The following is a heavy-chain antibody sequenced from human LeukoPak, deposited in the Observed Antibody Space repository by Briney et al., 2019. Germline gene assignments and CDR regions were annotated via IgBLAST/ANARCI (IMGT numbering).Heavy chain of an antibody. D-gene: IGHD6-6*01. J-gene: IGHJ6*03. CDR1: GFSFSSAW. Sequence: GGSLRLSCGASGFSFSSAWMSWVRQASGKGLEWVGRIRSKANSYATAYAASVKGRFTISRDDSKNTAYLQMNSLKTEDTAVYYCTTRGYSSSEYYYYYYMDVWGKGTTVTVSS. CDR2: IRSKANSYAT. V-gene: IGHV3-73*01. CDR3: TTRGYSSSEYYYYYYMDV.